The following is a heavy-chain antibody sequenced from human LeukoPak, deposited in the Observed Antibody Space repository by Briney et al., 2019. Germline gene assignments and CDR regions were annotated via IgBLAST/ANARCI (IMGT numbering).Heavy chain of an antibody. CDR3: ARDPIATPVTGGWFDP. V-gene: IGHV3-48*02. CDR2: ISSSGSST. Sequence: PGRSLRLSCAASGFAFSSYAMHWVRQAPGKGLEWISYISSSGSSTYYADSVKGRFTISRDNVRKSLYLQMNSLRDEDTAVYYCARDPIATPVTGGWFDPWGQGTLVTVSS. J-gene: IGHJ5*02. CDR1: GFAFSSYA. D-gene: IGHD1-26*01.